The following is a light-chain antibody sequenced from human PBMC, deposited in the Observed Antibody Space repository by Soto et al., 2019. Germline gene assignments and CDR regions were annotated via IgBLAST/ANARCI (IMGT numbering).Light chain of an antibody. V-gene: IGKV3-11*01. CDR2: DAS. Sequence: EIVLTQSPATLSLSPGERATLSCRASQSVSGYLAWYQQKPAQAPRLLIYDASNRATGIPARFSGSGSGTDFSGSGTDFTLTISSLDPEDFAVYYCQQRSNWPYTFGQGTKLEIK. CDR3: QQRSNWPYT. CDR1: QSVSGY. J-gene: IGKJ2*01.